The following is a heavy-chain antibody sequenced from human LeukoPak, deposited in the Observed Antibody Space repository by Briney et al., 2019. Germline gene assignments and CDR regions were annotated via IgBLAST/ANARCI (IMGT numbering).Heavy chain of an antibody. CDR2: INHSGST. D-gene: IGHD3-9*01. CDR3: ARNGLLRYFDWLRKSNWFDP. V-gene: IGHV4-34*01. CDR1: GGSFSGYY. J-gene: IGHJ5*02. Sequence: SETLSLTCAVYGGSFSGYYWSWIRQPPGKGLEWIGEINHSGSTNYNPSLKSRVTISVDTSKNQFSLKLSSVTAADTAVYYCARNGLLRYFDWLRKSNWFDPWGQGTLVTVSS.